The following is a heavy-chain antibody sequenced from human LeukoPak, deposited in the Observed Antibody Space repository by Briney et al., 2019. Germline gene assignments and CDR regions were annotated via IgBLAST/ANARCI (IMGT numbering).Heavy chain of an antibody. CDR2: IYYSGST. V-gene: IGHV4-39*07. Sequence: SETLSLTCTVSGGSISSSSYYWGWIRQPPGKGLEWIGSIYYSGSTYYNPSLKSRVTISVDTSKNQFSLKLSSVTAADTAVYYCASKGQVAGIFDYWGQGTLVTVSS. J-gene: IGHJ4*02. CDR1: GGSISSSSYY. CDR3: ASKGQVAGIFDY. D-gene: IGHD6-19*01.